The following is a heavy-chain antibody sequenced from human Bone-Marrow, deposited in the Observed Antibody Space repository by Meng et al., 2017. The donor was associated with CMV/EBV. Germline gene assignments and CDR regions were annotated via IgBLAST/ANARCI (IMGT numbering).Heavy chain of an antibody. V-gene: IGHV1-18*01. CDR1: GYTFSSYG. J-gene: IGHJ4*02. CDR2: ISTYNGNT. D-gene: IGHD6-25*01. CDR3: ARGSAALDY. Sequence: ASVKVSCKASGYTFSSYGVTWVRQAPGQGLEWMGWISTYNGNTNYAQKFQGRVTMTTDTSTSTAYMEVRSLRSDDTAVYYCARGSAALDYWGQGPLVPVSS.